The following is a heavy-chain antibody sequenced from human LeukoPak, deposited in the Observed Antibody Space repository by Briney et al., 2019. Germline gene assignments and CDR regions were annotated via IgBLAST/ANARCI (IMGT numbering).Heavy chain of an antibody. Sequence: PGGCLRLSCAPSGFTVSSNYMSWVRQAPGQGLEWVSVIYSGGSTYYADSVKGRFTISRDNSKNTLYLQMNSLRAEDTAVYYCARVDYYYYYMDVWGKGTTVTVSS. CDR1: GFTVSSNY. CDR3: ARVDYYYYYMDV. J-gene: IGHJ6*03. CDR2: IYSGGST. V-gene: IGHV3-53*01.